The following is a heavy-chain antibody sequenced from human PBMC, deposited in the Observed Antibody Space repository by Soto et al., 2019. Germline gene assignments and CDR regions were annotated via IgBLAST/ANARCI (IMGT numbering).Heavy chain of an antibody. D-gene: IGHD2-2*01. CDR1: GFTFSIYA. Sequence: QVQLVESGGGVVQPGRSLRLSCAASGFTFSIYAIHWVRQAPGKGLEWVALLSYDGSSKYYADSVKGRFTISRDNSKNTLYLQMNSLRTDDTAVYYCAKDGARGSASYLLESWGQGTLVTVSS. V-gene: IGHV3-30*18. CDR3: AKDGARGSASYLLES. CDR2: LSYDGSSK. J-gene: IGHJ4*02.